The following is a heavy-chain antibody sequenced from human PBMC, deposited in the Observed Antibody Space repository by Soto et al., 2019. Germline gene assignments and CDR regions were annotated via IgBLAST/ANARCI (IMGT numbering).Heavy chain of an antibody. J-gene: IGHJ4*02. CDR2: INHSGST. Sequence: SETLSLTCAVYGGSFSGYYWSWIRQPPGKGLEWIGEINHSGSTNYNPSLKSRVTISVDTSKNQFSLKLSSVTAADTAVYYCARLVVPAANIDYWGQGTLVTVSS. CDR3: ARLVVPAANIDY. CDR1: GGSFSGYY. D-gene: IGHD2-2*01. V-gene: IGHV4-34*01.